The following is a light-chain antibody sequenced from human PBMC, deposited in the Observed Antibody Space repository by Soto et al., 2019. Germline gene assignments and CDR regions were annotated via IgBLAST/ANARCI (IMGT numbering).Light chain of an antibody. CDR2: DAY. V-gene: IGKV3-11*01. J-gene: IGKJ5*01. CDR3: QQRNMWPIT. Sequence: EVVLTQAPFTLCLSPVERATLSCRASQSFRGLLAWYQQKPGQAPRLLIYDAYNRATGIPPRFSGSGSGTDFTLTISSLEPEDSAVYYCQQRNMWPITFGQGTRLEIK. CDR1: QSFRGL.